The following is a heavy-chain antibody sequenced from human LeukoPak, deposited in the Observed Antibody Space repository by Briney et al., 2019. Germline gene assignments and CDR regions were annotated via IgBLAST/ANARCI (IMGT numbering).Heavy chain of an antibody. CDR2: IYHSGST. D-gene: IGHD3-16*01. CDR3: ARIMSTFGGVPNYFDY. V-gene: IGHV4-4*02. Sequence: SGTLSLTCAVSGGSISSSNWWSWVRQPPGKGLEWIGEIYHSGSTNYNPSLKSRVTISVDKSKNQFSLKLSSVTAADTAVYYCARIMSTFGGVPNYFDYWGQGTLVTVSS. CDR1: GGSISSSNW. J-gene: IGHJ4*02.